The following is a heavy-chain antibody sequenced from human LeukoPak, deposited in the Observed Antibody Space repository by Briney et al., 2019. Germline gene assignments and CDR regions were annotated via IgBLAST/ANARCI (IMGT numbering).Heavy chain of an antibody. J-gene: IGHJ6*04. CDR2: INWNGGRT. D-gene: IGHD3-10*02. CDR3: AELGITMIGGV. Sequence: GGSLRLSCAASGFTFDDYGMSWVRQAPGKGLEWVSGINWNGGRTGYADSVKGRFTISRDNAKNSLYLQMNSLRAEDTAVYYCAELGITMIGGVWGKGTTVTISS. V-gene: IGHV3-20*04. CDR1: GFTFDDYG.